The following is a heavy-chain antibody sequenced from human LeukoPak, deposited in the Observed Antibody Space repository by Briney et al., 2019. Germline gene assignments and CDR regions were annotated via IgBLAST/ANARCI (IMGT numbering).Heavy chain of an antibody. V-gene: IGHV4-34*01. CDR2: INHSGST. J-gene: IGHJ6*03. CDR1: GGSISSYY. D-gene: IGHD3-10*01. Sequence: PSETLSLTCTVSGGSISSYYWSWIRQPPGKGLEWIGEINHSGSTNYNPSLKSRVTISVDTSKNQFSLKLSSVTAADTAVYYCARLPMVRGRRLKSYYYYYYMDVWGKGTTVTISS. CDR3: ARLPMVRGRRLKSYYYYYYMDV.